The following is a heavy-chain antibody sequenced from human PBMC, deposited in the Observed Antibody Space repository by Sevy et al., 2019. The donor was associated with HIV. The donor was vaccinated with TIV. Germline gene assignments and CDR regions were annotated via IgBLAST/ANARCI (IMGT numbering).Heavy chain of an antibody. D-gene: IGHD1-1*01. J-gene: IGHJ2*01. V-gene: IGHV3-21*01. CDR2: ISSSSSYI. CDR3: AREVPRYFDL. Sequence: GGSLRLSCAASGFTFSSYSMNWVRQATGKGLEWVSSISSSSSYIYYADSVKGRFTISRDNAKNSLYLQMNSLRAEDTDVYYCAREVPRYFDLWGRGTLVTVSS. CDR1: GFTFSSYS.